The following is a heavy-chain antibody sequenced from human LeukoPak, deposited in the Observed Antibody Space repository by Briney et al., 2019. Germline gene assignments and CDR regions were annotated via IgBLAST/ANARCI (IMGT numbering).Heavy chain of an antibody. Sequence: GGSLRLSCAASGLTVSSNYMSWVRQAPGKGLEWVSIIYSGGGTYYADSVKGRFTISRDNSKNTLYLQINSLRAEDTAVYYCARGGNGPFDYWGQGTLVTVSS. J-gene: IGHJ4*02. D-gene: IGHD3-16*01. CDR3: ARGGNGPFDY. CDR2: IYSGGGT. V-gene: IGHV3-53*01. CDR1: GLTVSSNY.